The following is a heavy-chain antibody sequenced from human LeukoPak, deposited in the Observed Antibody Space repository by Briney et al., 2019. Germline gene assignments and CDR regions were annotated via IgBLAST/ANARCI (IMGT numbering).Heavy chain of an antibody. CDR2: ISAYNGNT. CDR3: ARLMAAAGYNWFDP. Sequence: ASVKVSCKASGYTFTRYGISWVRQAPGQGLEWMGWISAYNGNTNYAQKLQGRVTMTTDTSTSTAYMELRSLRSDDTAVYYCARLMAAAGYNWFDPWGQGTLVTVSS. D-gene: IGHD6-13*01. J-gene: IGHJ5*02. V-gene: IGHV1-18*01. CDR1: GYTFTRYG.